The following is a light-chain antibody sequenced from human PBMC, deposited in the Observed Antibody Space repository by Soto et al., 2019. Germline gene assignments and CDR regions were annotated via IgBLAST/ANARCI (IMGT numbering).Light chain of an antibody. J-gene: IGKJ1*01. Sequence: DIQMTQSPSTLSASVGDRVTITCRASQIISSWLAWYQQKPGKAPKLLAYDASTLQSGVASRFSGSGSGTEFTLIISGLQPDDSATYYCQQYTNTNNPWMFGQGTKVDIK. CDR3: QQYTNTNNPWM. V-gene: IGKV1-5*01. CDR1: QIISSW. CDR2: DAS.